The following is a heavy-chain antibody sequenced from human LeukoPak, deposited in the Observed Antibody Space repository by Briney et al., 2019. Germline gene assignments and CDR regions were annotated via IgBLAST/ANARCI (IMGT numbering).Heavy chain of an antibody. J-gene: IGHJ5*02. CDR1: GGSISSHY. CDR2: IYYSGST. V-gene: IGHV4-59*11. D-gene: IGHD2-2*02. Sequence: SETLSLTCTVSGGSISSHYWSWIRQPPGKGLEWIGYIYYSGSTNYNPSLKSRVTISVDTSKNQISLKLSSVTAADTAVYYCAELVVPAAIPGVWFDPWGQGTLVTVSS. CDR3: AELVVPAAIPGVWFDP.